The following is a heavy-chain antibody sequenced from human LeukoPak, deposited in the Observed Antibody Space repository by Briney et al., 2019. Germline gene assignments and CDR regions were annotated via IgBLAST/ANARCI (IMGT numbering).Heavy chain of an antibody. CDR2: INWSGGRT. J-gene: IGHJ4*02. Sequence: GGSLRLSCAASGFTFDDYGMSWVRQAPGKGLEWVSGINWSGGRTGYADSVKGRFTISRDNAKNSLYLQMNSLRAEDTALYYCAKDRVNYFDYWGQGTLVTVSS. V-gene: IGHV3-20*04. CDR3: AKDRVNYFDY. CDR1: GFTFDDYG.